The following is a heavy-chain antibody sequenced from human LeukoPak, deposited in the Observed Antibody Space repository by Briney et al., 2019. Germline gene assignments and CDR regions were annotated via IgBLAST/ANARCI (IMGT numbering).Heavy chain of an antibody. CDR2: VYHTGTT. CDR1: GGSFSGYY. CDR3: ARGAYCSSISCSAGNWFDP. J-gene: IGHJ5*02. V-gene: IGHV4-34*01. Sequence: TSESLSLTCAVYGGSFSGYYWSWIRQPPGKGLEWIGEVYHTGTTNYNPSLKSRVTISLGTSKNQFSLKLSSVTAADTALYYCARGAYCSSISCSAGNWFDPWGQGTLVTVSS. D-gene: IGHD2-2*01.